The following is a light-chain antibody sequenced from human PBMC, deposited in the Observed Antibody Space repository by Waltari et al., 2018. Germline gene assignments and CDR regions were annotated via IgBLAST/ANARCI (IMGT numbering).Light chain of an antibody. V-gene: IGLV2-14*03. CDR3: ASYTYSSNVV. CDR1: RSDVGRYDY. Sequence: QSALTQPASVSGSSGQSLTISCTGSRSDVGRYDYVSWYQQLPGKAPKLIIFDVRVRPSGVSNRFSGSKSGNTASLTISGLQAEDEADYYCASYTYSSNVVFGGGTKVTV. J-gene: IGLJ2*01. CDR2: DVR.